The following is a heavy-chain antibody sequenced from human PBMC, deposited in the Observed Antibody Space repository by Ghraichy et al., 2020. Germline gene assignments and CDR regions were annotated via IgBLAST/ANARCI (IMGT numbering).Heavy chain of an antibody. Sequence: GSLNISCAASGFSFDDYTMHWVRQGPGKGLEWVSLITWDGGTTYYADSVKGRFTISRDNSKNSLYLQMNSLKTEDTALYYCAKEGSSTRPFDYWGQGTLVTVSS. V-gene: IGHV3-43*01. J-gene: IGHJ4*02. CDR3: AKEGSSTRPFDY. CDR1: GFSFDDYT. CDR2: ITWDGGTT. D-gene: IGHD2-2*01.